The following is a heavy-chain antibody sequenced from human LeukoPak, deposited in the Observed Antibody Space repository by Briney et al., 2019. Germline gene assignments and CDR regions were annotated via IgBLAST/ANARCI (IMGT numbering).Heavy chain of an antibody. CDR1: GGSITSGSFY. CDR2: VSNNGNT. CDR3: SKSAVAGPFAY. V-gene: IGHV4-61*02. D-gene: IGHD6-19*01. Sequence: TLSLTCSVSGGSITSGSFYWSWIRQPAGKRLEWIGRVSNNGNTNYNPSLKSRVTISVDTSKNQFFLTLTSVTAADTALYYCSKSAVAGPFAYWGQGSLVTVSS. J-gene: IGHJ4*02.